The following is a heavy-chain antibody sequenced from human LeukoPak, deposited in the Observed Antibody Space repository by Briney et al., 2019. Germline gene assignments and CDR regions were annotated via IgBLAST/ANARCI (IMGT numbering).Heavy chain of an antibody. Sequence: SQTLSLTCTVSGGPISSGGYYWSWIRQHPGKGLEWIGYIYYSGSTYYNPSLKSRVTISVDTSKNQFSLKLSSVTAADTAVYYCARSKQWLGHLFDYWGQGTLVTVSS. V-gene: IGHV4-31*03. CDR1: GGPISSGGYY. CDR2: IYYSGST. D-gene: IGHD6-19*01. CDR3: ARSKQWLGHLFDY. J-gene: IGHJ4*02.